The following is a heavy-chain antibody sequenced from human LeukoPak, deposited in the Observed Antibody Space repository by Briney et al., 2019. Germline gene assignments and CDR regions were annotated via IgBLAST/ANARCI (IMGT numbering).Heavy chain of an antibody. CDR3: AELGITMIGGV. V-gene: IGHV3-7*01. CDR2: IKQDGSGK. Sequence: PGGSLRLSCAASGFTFSSYWMSWVRQAPGKGLAWVANIKQDGSGKYYVDSVKGRFTISRDNAKNSLYLQMNSLRAEDTAVYYCAELGITMIGGVWGKGTTVTISS. J-gene: IGHJ6*04. CDR1: GFTFSSYW. D-gene: IGHD3-10*02.